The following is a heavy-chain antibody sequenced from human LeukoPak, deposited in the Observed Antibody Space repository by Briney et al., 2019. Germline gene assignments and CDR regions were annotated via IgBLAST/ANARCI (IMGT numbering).Heavy chain of an antibody. CDR2: IYTTGIT. CDR1: GGSLSNFY. D-gene: IGHD1-26*01. J-gene: IGHJ4*01. CDR3: ARDLGRYDY. V-gene: IGHV4-4*07. Sequence: SDTLSLTCTVSGGSLSNFYWSWLRRAAGKRLEWIGLIYTTGITDYNPSLKSRVTMSIDTSKNQFSLRLSSVTAADTAVYYCARDLGRYDYWGHGTLVAVSS.